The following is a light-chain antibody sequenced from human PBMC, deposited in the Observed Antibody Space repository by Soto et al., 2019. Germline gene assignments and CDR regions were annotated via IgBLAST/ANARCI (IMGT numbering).Light chain of an antibody. CDR3: QQYKSDWT. J-gene: IGKJ1*01. V-gene: IGKV1-5*01. CDR2: DAS. Sequence: DIQMTQSPSSLSASVGDTVTITCRASQSISGYLSWYQQTPGKAPKLLISDASSLEGWVPSRFSGNGSGTEFTLTISGLQPDDIATYYCQQYKSDWTFGQGTKVDIK. CDR1: QSISGY.